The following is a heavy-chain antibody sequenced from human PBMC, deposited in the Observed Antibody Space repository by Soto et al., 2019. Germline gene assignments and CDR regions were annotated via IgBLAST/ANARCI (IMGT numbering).Heavy chain of an antibody. CDR3: ASGVEVEADRSLDY. V-gene: IGHV1-18*01. Sequence: QVQLVQSGAEVKKPGASVKVSCKASGYTFTSYTITWVRQAPGQGLEWMGWISGYNGNTKYAQKLQGRVTMTTDTSTSTAYKELRSLRSADTAVYYCASGVEVEADRSLDYGGQGTLVTVSS. D-gene: IGHD3-3*01. CDR2: ISGYNGNT. CDR1: GYTFTSYT. J-gene: IGHJ4*02.